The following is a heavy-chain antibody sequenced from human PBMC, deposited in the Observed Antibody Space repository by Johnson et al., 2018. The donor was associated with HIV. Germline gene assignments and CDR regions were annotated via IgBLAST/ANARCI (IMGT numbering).Heavy chain of an antibody. D-gene: IGHD2-21*01. CDR2: ISGSGGST. CDR3: AKEIAVGDAFDI. J-gene: IGHJ3*02. V-gene: IGHV3-23*04. CDR1: GFTVSNNY. Sequence: EVQLVESGGDLVQPGGSLRLSCAASGFTVSNNYMNWVRQAPGKGLEWVSAISGSGGSTYYADSVKGRFTISRDNSKNTLHLQMNSLRAEDTAVYYCAKEIAVGDAFDIWGQGTMVTVSS.